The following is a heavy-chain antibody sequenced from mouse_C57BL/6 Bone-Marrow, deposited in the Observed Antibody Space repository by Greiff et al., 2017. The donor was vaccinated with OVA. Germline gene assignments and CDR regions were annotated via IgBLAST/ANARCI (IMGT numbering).Heavy chain of an antibody. Sequence: QVQLQQPGAELVKPGASVKVSCKASGYTFTSYWMHWVKQRPGQGLEWIGRIHPSDSDTNYNQKFKGKATLTVDKSSSTAYMQLSSLTSEDSAVYYCANYDYDQAWFVYWGQGTLVTVSA. CDR1: GYTFTSYW. D-gene: IGHD2-4*01. CDR2: IHPSDSDT. J-gene: IGHJ3*01. CDR3: ANYDYDQAWFVY. V-gene: IGHV1-74*01.